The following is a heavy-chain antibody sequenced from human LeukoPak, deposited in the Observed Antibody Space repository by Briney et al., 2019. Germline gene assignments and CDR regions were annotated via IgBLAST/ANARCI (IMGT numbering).Heavy chain of an antibody. D-gene: IGHD6-13*01. CDR2: ISYDGSNK. J-gene: IGHJ4*02. V-gene: IGHV3-30-3*01. CDR3: ARDAHSLGDFFDY. Sequence: PGGSLRLSCAASGFTFSSYAMHWVRQAPGKGLEWVAVISYDGSNKYYADSVKGRFTISRDNSKNTLYLQMNSLRAEDTAVYYCARDAHSLGDFFDYWGQGTLVTVSS. CDR1: GFTFSSYA.